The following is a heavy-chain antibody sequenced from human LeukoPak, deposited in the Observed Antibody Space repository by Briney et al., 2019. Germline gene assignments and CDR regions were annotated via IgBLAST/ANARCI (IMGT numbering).Heavy chain of an antibody. CDR2: ISSSSSYI. V-gene: IGHV3-21*04. D-gene: IGHD3-22*01. CDR3: VKCFGYYSETSARYSDL. CDR1: GFTFSSYS. Sequence: GGSLRLSCAASGFTFSSYSMNWVRQAPGKGLEWVSSISSSSSYIYYADSVKGRFTISRDNSKSTLYLQMNSLTAEDTGVYYCVKCFGYYSETSARYSDLWGRDTLVTVSS. J-gene: IGHJ2*01.